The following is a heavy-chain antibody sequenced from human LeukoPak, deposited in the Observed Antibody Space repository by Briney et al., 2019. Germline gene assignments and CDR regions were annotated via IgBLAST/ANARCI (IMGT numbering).Heavy chain of an antibody. CDR3: ARVGIVVRGVIMYNWFDP. J-gene: IGHJ5*02. Sequence: GASVKVSCKASGYTFTSYGISWVRQATGQGLEWMGWMNPNSGNTGYAQKFQGRVTMTRNTSISTAYMELSSLRSEDTAVYYCARVGIVVRGVIMYNWFDPWGQGTLVTVSS. D-gene: IGHD3-10*01. V-gene: IGHV1-8*02. CDR2: MNPNSGNT. CDR1: GYTFTSYG.